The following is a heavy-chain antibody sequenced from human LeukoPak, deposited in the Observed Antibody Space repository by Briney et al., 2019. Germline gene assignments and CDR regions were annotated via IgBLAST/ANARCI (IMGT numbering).Heavy chain of an antibody. V-gene: IGHV3-23*01. CDR3: AKERITGKVATYYYFYGMDV. Sequence: GGSLRLSCAASGFTFSSYAMSWVRQAPGKGLEGVSTISGSGDSTYYADSVKGRFSISRDNSRNTLYLQMNSLKAEDTAVYYCAKERITGKVATYYYFYGMDVWGQGTTVTVSS. CDR2: ISGSGDST. CDR1: GFTFSSYA. J-gene: IGHJ6*02. D-gene: IGHD1-20*01.